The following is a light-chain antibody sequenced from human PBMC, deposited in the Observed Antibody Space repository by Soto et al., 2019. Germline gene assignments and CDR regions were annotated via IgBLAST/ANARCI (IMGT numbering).Light chain of an antibody. CDR2: SNN. Sequence: QSVLTQPPSVSGAPGQRVTISCTGSSSNIGAEYDVHWYQQLPGTAPKLLIYSNNQRPSGVPDRFSGSKSGTSASLAISGLQSEDEADYYCAAWDDSLNGWVFGGGTKLTVL. V-gene: IGLV1-40*01. CDR1: SSNIGAEYD. J-gene: IGLJ3*02. CDR3: AAWDDSLNGWV.